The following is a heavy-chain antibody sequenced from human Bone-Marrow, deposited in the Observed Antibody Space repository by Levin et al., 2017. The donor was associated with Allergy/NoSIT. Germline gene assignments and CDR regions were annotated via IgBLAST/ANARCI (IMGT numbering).Heavy chain of an antibody. D-gene: IGHD1-26*01. Sequence: PGGSLRLSCEGFEFTFKNYAMNWIRQAPGEGLEWVAGIGSIQSYTYYADSVKGRFIISRDNSANTLFLEMNRLTAEDTAVYYCAKDFSGDEWPYGLDVWGQGTTVTVSS. CDR1: EFTFKNYA. V-gene: IGHV3-23*01. CDR3: AKDFSGDEWPYGLDV. J-gene: IGHJ6*02. CDR2: IGSIQSYT.